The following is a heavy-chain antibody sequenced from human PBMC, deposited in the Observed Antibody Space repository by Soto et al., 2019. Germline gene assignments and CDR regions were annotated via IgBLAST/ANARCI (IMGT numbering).Heavy chain of an antibody. CDR2: ISSSSSYI. CDR3: ARMYYYDSSGEPPLESVSCY. V-gene: IGHV3-21*01. J-gene: IGHJ4*02. D-gene: IGHD3-22*01. Sequence: EVQLVESGGDLVQPGGSLRLSCAASGFSFGNYAMKWVRQAPGKGLEWVSSISSSSSYIYYADSVKGRFTISRDNAKNSLYLQMNSLRAEDTAVYYCARMYYYDSSGEPPLESVSCYWGQGTLVTVSS. CDR1: GFSFGNYA.